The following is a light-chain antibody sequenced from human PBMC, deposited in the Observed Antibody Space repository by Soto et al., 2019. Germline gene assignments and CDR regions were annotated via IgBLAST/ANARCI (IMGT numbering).Light chain of an antibody. CDR3: QQYNSYS. V-gene: IGKV1-5*01. J-gene: IGKJ1*01. Sequence: DIQMTQSPSSLPASVVDRVTITCRASQSISNWLVWYQQKPGTAPKLLIYHASTLESGVPSRFSGSGSGTEFTLTISSLQPDDFATYYCQQYNSYSFGQGTKVDIK. CDR1: QSISNW. CDR2: HAS.